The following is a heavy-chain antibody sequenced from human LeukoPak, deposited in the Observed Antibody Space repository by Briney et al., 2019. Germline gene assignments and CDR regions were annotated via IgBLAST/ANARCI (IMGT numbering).Heavy chain of an antibody. Sequence: GRSLRLSCAASAFTLSIYAMHWVRQAPGKGLEWVAVISYDGSNKYYADSVKGRFTISRDNSKNTLYLQMNSLRAEDTAVYYCARDLYYYYYYMDVWGKGTTVTVSS. CDR1: AFTLSIYA. J-gene: IGHJ6*03. V-gene: IGHV3-30*04. CDR2: ISYDGSNK. CDR3: ARDLYYYYYYMDV.